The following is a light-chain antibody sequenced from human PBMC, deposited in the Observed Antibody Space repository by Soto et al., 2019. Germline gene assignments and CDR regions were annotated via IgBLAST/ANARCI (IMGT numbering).Light chain of an antibody. J-gene: IGLJ1*01. Sequence: QSALTQPPSASGSPGQSVTISCTGTASDVGGYNYVSWCQQHPGKAPKLMIYEVSQRPSGVPDRFSGSKSGNTASLTVSGLQAEDEADYYCISYAGSDDFVFGTGTKLTVL. CDR3: ISYAGSDDFV. V-gene: IGLV2-8*01. CDR1: ASDVGGYNY. CDR2: EVS.